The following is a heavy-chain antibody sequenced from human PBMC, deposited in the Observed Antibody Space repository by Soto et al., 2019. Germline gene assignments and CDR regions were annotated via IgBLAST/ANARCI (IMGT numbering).Heavy chain of an antibody. CDR1: GFAFTRYS. CDR2: ISSTTNYI. CDR3: ARESEDLPSNFAY. J-gene: IGHJ4*02. Sequence: PGGSLRLSCAASGFAFTRYSMNWVRQAPGKGLEWVSSISSTTNYIYYGDSMKGRFTISRDNAKNSLYLEMNSLRAEDTAVYYCARESEDLPSNFAYWGQGTLVPVSS. V-gene: IGHV3-21*06.